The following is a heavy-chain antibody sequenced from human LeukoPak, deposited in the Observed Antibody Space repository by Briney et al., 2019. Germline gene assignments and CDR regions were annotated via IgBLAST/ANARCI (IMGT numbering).Heavy chain of an antibody. Sequence: ASVKVSCKASGYTFTGYYMHWVRQAPGQGLEWMGWINPNSGGTNYAQKFEGRVTMNRDTSISTAYRELERLSSDDPAVYYCARDLVSIFGVVRGRSIGGGFDPWGQGTLVTVSS. CDR1: GYTFTGYY. CDR3: ARDLVSIFGVVRGRSIGGGFDP. J-gene: IGHJ5*02. D-gene: IGHD3-3*01. V-gene: IGHV1-2*02. CDR2: INPNSGGT.